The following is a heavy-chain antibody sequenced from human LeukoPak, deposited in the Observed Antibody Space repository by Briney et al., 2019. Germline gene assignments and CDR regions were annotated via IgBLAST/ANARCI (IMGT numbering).Heavy chain of an antibody. CDR1: GFTFSSYA. V-gene: IGHV3-30-3*01. CDR2: ISYDGSNK. CDR3: AKVPYSNYVVPTV. J-gene: IGHJ4*02. Sequence: QPGGSLRLSCAASGFTFSSYAMHWVRQAPGKGLEWVAVISYDGSNKYYAASVKGRFTISRDNSKNTLYLQMNSLRADDTAVYYCAKVPYSNYVVPTVWGQGTLVTVSS. D-gene: IGHD4-11*01.